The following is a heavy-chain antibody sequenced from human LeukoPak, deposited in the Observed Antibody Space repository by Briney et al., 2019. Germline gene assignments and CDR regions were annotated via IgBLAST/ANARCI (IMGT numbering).Heavy chain of an antibody. J-gene: IGHJ4*02. CDR1: GFTVSINY. V-gene: IGHV3-53*01. Sequence: AGGSLRLSCAASGFTVSINYMSWVRQAPGKGLEWVSVIYSGGNTYYADSVKGRFTISRDNSKNTVYLQMNSLGAEDTAVYYCARGETSSYDYWGQGTLVTVSS. D-gene: IGHD2-2*01. CDR3: ARGETSSYDY. CDR2: IYSGGNT.